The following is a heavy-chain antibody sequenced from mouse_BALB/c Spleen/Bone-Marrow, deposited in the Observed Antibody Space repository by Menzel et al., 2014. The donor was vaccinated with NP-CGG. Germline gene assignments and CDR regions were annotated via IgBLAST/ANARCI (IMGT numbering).Heavy chain of an antibody. V-gene: IGHV1-54*01. J-gene: IGHJ3*01. Sequence: QVQLKESGAELVRPGTSVKVSCKASGYAFTNYLIEWVKQRPGQGLEWIGVINPGSGSSNYNENFKGKATLTADRSSSTAYMLLNSLTSDDSAVYFCARSRGYDVGPFAFWGQGTLVTVS. D-gene: IGHD2-2*01. CDR1: GYAFTNYL. CDR2: INPGSGSS. CDR3: ARSRGYDVGPFAF.